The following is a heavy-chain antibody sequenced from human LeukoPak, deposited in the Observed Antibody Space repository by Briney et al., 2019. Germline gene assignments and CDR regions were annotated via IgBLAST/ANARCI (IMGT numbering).Heavy chain of an antibody. D-gene: IGHD1-26*01. J-gene: IGHJ3*02. Sequence: SETLSLTCTVSGGSISSYYWSWIRQSPGKGLEWIGRIYTSGSTNYNPSLKSRVTISVDTSKNQFSLKLSSVTAADTAVYYCARDTLGATFPGAFDIWGQGTMVTVSS. CDR1: GGSISSYY. CDR3: ARDTLGATFPGAFDI. CDR2: IYTSGST. V-gene: IGHV4-4*07.